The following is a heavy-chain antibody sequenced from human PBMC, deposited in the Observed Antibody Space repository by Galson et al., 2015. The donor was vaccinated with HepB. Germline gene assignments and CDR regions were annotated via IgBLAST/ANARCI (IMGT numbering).Heavy chain of an antibody. J-gene: IGHJ4*02. V-gene: IGHV6-1*01. CDR1: GDSVSSDTAA. D-gene: IGHD2-8*01. CDR3: ARVSKGFGYCTTTTCNAFNS. CDR2: TFYRSKWYN. Sequence: CAISGDSVSSDTAAWNWIRQSPSRGLEWLGRTFYRSKWYNEYAVSVKSRITISPDTPKNQVSLQLNSVTPEDTAVYYCARVSKGFGYCTTTTCNAFNSWGQGTLVTVSS.